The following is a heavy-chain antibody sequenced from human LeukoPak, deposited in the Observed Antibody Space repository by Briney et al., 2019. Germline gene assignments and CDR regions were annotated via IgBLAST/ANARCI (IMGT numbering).Heavy chain of an antibody. CDR1: GGSISSSSYY. V-gene: IGHV4-39*01. J-gene: IGHJ1*01. D-gene: IGHD2-15*01. CDR3: ARVGRDYFQH. Sequence: SETLSLTCTVSGGSISSSSYYWGWIRQPPGKGLEWIGSIYYSGSTYYNPSLKSRVTISVDTSKNQFSLKLSSVTAADTAVYYCARVGRDYFQHWGQGTLVTVSS. CDR2: IYYSGST.